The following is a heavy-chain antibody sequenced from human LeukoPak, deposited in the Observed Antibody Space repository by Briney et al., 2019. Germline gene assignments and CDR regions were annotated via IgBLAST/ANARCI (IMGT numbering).Heavy chain of an antibody. CDR1: GGSISSYY. V-gene: IGHV4-59*08. CDR2: ISYSGST. D-gene: IGHD5-12*01. J-gene: IGHJ4*02. Sequence: SETLSLTCTVSGGSISSYYWSWIRQPPGKGLEWIAYISYSGSTNYNPSLRSRVTISLDTSKNHFSLKLSSVTAADTAVYYCARQNSGYDLGPLAYWGQGTLVTVSS. CDR3: ARQNSGYDLGPLAY.